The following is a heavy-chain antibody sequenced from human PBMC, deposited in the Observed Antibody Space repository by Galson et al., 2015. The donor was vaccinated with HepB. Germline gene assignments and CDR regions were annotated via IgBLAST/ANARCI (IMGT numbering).Heavy chain of an antibody. CDR2: INWNGGST. Sequence: SLRLSCAASGFTFDDYGMSWVRQAPGKGLEWVSGINWNGGSTGYADSVKGRFTISRDNAKNSLYLQMNSLRAEDTALYYCARVVRGENGWWFDPWGQGTLVTVSS. CDR1: GFTFDDYG. D-gene: IGHD3-10*01. V-gene: IGHV3-20*04. J-gene: IGHJ5*02. CDR3: ARVVRGENGWWFDP.